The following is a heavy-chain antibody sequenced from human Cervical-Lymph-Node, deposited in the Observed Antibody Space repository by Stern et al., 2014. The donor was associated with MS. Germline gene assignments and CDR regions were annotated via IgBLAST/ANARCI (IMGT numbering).Heavy chain of an antibody. Sequence: QVQLVESGGGVVPPGRSLRLSCAASGFVFRRYALHWVRQAPGKGLAWVALISYDGRDKYYTDSVKGRFTVSRDNSNNTVDLEMNSLRLEDTAVYYCAKGGSGSYLDWGQGSLVTVSS. D-gene: IGHD1-26*01. CDR3: AKGGSGSYLD. J-gene: IGHJ4*02. CDR1: GFVFRRYA. CDR2: ISYDGRDK. V-gene: IGHV3-30*04.